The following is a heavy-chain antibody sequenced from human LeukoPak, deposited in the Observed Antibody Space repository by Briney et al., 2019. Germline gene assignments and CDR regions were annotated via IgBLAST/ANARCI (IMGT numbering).Heavy chain of an antibody. V-gene: IGHV4-59*01. D-gene: IGHD6-13*01. CDR2: IYYSGST. CDR3: ARELWQQLVQGAFDI. J-gene: IGHJ3*02. CDR1: GGSISSYY. Sequence: TSETLSLTCTVSGGSISSYYWSWIRQPPGKGLEWIGYIYYSGSTNYNPSLKSRVTISVDTSKNQFSLKLSSVTAADTVVYYCARELWQQLVQGAFDIWGQGTMVTVSS.